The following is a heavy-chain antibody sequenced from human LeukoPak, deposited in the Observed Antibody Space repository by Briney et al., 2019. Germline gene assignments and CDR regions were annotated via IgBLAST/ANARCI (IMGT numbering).Heavy chain of an antibody. CDR3: AAEAPGSYRFDN. J-gene: IGHJ4*02. Sequence: ASVKVSCKASGNIFTNYHLHWMRLAPGRGLEWMGAVYTDGGTITNTRSFQDRVTMTRDVSTRTVYMELSSLNSEDTAVYYWAAEAPGSYRFDNWGEEVLFTVSS. V-gene: IGHV1-46*01. CDR2: VYTDGGTI. CDR1: GNIFTNYH. D-gene: IGHD3-10*01.